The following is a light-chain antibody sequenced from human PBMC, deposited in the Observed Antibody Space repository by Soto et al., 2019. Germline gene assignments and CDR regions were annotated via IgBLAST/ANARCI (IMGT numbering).Light chain of an antibody. J-gene: IGLJ1*01. Sequence: QPASVSGSPGQSITISCTGTSSDVGGYNYVSWYQQHPGKAPKLIIYEVSNRPSGVSNRFSGSKSGNTASLTISGLQAEDEADYYCTSYTSKATGVFGTGTKLTVL. CDR1: SSDVGGYNY. CDR3: TSYTSKATGV. V-gene: IGLV2-14*01. CDR2: EVS.